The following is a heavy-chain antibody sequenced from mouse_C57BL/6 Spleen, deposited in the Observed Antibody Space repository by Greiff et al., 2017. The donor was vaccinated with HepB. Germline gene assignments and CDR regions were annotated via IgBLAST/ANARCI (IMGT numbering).Heavy chain of an antibody. V-gene: IGHV2-6*01. D-gene: IGHD1-1*01. CDR2: IWGVGST. CDR3: ATTYYYGSSGAMDY. J-gene: IGHJ4*01. Sequence: VHLMESGPGLVAPSQSLSITCTVSGFSLTSYGVDWVRQSPGKGLEWLGVIWGVGSTNYNSALKSRLSISKDNSKSQVFLKMNSLQTDDTAMYYCATTYYYGSSGAMDYWGQGTSVTVSS. CDR1: GFSLTSYG.